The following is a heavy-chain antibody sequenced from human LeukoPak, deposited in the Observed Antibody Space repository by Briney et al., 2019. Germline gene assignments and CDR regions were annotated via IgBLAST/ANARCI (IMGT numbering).Heavy chain of an antibody. J-gene: IGHJ4*02. CDR1: GFTFDDYA. CDR2: ISWDSGTT. V-gene: IGHV3-43D*04. D-gene: IGHD5-18*01. CDR3: AKEYSSPAPFLDY. Sequence: GGSLRLSCAASGFTFDDYAMHWVRQAPGKGLEWVSLISWDSGTTYYADSVNGRFTISRDNSKNSLYLQMSSRRAEDAALYYCAKEYSSPAPFLDYWGQGTLVTVSS.